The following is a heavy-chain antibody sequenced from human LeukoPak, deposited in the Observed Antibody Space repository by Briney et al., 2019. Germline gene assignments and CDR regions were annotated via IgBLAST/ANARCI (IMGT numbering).Heavy chain of an antibody. D-gene: IGHD3-22*01. V-gene: IGHV4-34*01. Sequence: SEILSLTCAVYGGSFSDYYWTWIRQTPGKGLEWIGEMSPSGSSNYNPSLKSRVTISVDTSKNQFSLKLRSVTAADTAVYYCARGRQDVNMILVVMAGVSYYLDVWSKGTTVTVS. CDR1: GGSFSDYY. J-gene: IGHJ6*03. CDR2: MSPSGSS. CDR3: ARGRQDVNMILVVMAGVSYYLDV.